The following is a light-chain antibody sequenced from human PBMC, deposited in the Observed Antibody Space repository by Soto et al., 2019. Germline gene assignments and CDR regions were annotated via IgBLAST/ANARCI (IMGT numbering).Light chain of an antibody. CDR3: QQHNNWPPFT. J-gene: IGKJ3*01. V-gene: IGKV3D-15*01. Sequence: SVMTQSPATLSVSPGERATLSCRASQSVSSNLAWYQQKPGQAPRLLIYGASTRATGIPARFSGSGSGTEFTLTISSLQSEDFAVYYCQQHNNWPPFTFGPGTKVDIK. CDR2: GAS. CDR1: QSVSSN.